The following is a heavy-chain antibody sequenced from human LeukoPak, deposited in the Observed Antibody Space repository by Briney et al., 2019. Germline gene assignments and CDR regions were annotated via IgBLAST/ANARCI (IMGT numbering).Heavy chain of an antibody. V-gene: IGHV3-21*01. CDR2: ISSSSTYI. CDR3: ARESFSGWYDDD. D-gene: IGHD6-19*01. Sequence: GGSLRLSCAASGXTFSSYAMNWVRQAPGKGLEWVSYISSSSTYIYYADSVKGRFTIYRDNAKNSLYLQMNSLRGEDTAVYYCARESFSGWYDDDWGKGTLVTVSS. J-gene: IGHJ4*02. CDR1: GXTFSSYA.